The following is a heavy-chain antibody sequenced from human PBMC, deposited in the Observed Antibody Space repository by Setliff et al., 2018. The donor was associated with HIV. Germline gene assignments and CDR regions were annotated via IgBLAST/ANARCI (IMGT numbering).Heavy chain of an antibody. CDR1: GTSLNTYY. CDR3: ATEGRQKLALFDH. D-gene: IGHD6-6*01. V-gene: IGHV4-59*01. J-gene: IGHJ4*02. Sequence: SETLSLTCAVYGTSLNTYYWTWIRYTPGRGLQWIGYILYSGNTNYNPSFKNRVTFSLDEAKNQFSLNLKSVTTADTAVYYCATEGRQKLALFDHWGLGTLVTVSS. CDR2: ILYSGNT.